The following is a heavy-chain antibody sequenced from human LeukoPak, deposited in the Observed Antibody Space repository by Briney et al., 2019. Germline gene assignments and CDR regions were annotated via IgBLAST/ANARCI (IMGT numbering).Heavy chain of an antibody. CDR3: ARDRNSGYEFDS. CDR1: GGSFSGYY. CDR2: IYFSGST. J-gene: IGHJ4*02. D-gene: IGHD5-12*01. V-gene: IGHV4-34*09. Sequence: SETLSLTCAVYGGSFSGYYWSWIRQPPGKGLEWIGNIYFSGSTDYNPSLRSRVSMSVDMSKNQFSLNLSSVTAADTAVYYCARDRNSGYEFDSWGQGTLVTVSS.